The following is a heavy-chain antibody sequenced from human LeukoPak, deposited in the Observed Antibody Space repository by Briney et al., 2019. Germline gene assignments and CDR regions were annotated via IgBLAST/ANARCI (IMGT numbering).Heavy chain of an antibody. CDR3: ARLNSGNYNRGYLDY. V-gene: IGHV3-30*03. CDR2: ISEDGSNA. CDR1: GFGFSNYG. J-gene: IGHJ4*02. D-gene: IGHD4-23*01. Sequence: GGSLRLSCAASGFGFSNYGMHWVRQAPGKGLAWVAFISEDGSNAYYADSVKGRFTISRDNSKNTLHLQMDSLRPEDTALYYCARLNSGNYNRGYLDYWGQGTLVTVSS.